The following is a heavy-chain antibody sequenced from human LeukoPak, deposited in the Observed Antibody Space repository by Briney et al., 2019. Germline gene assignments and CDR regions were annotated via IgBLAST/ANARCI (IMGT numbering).Heavy chain of an antibody. J-gene: IGHJ4*02. D-gene: IGHD1-7*01. Sequence: GGSLRVSCAASGFTFSNYYMAWIRQAPGKGLEWISYISGSGTKTKYADSVKGRFSISRDNAENSLYLQMNSLRAEDTAVYYCARGQRITGTGTYDYWGQGTLVTVSS. CDR2: ISGSGTKT. CDR3: ARGQRITGTGTYDY. V-gene: IGHV3-11*06. CDR1: GFTFSNYY.